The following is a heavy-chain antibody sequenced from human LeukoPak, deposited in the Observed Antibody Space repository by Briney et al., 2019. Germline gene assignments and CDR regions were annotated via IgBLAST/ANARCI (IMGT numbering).Heavy chain of an antibody. J-gene: IGHJ6*03. D-gene: IGHD4-11*01. CDR1: GGSIRSYY. V-gene: IGHV4-4*07. CDR2: IYTSGST. Sequence: SETLSLTCTVSGGSIRSYYWSWIRQPAGKGLEWIGRIYTSGSTSYNPSLKSRVTISLDKSKNQFSLKLSSVPAADTAVYYCARDSTVTTFNYMDVWGKGTTVTVSS. CDR3: ARDSTVTTFNYMDV.